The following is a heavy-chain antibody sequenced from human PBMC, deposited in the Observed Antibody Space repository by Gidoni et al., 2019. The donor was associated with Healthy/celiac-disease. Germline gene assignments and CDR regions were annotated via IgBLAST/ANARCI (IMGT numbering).Heavy chain of an antibody. J-gene: IGHJ4*02. Sequence: EVQLLESGGVLVQPGGSLRLSCAASGFPFRSYAMSWVRQAPGKGLEWVSAISGSGGSTYYADSVKGRFTISRDNSKNTLYLQMSSLRAEDTAVYYCAKGVGYCSSTSCYNIDYWGQGTLVTVSS. D-gene: IGHD2-2*02. CDR3: AKGVGYCSSTSCYNIDY. V-gene: IGHV3-23*01. CDR2: ISGSGGST. CDR1: GFPFRSYA.